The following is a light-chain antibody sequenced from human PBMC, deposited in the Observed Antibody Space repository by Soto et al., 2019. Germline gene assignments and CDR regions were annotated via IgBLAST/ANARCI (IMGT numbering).Light chain of an antibody. CDR2: GNT. CDR1: SSNIGAGYD. V-gene: IGLV1-40*01. CDR3: QSYDSSLPV. Sequence: QSVLTQPPSVSGAPGQRVTISCTGSSSNIGAGYDVPWYQQLTGTAPRLRLYGNTNRPSGVPDRFAGSKSGTSASLAITGLQAEDEADYYCQSYDSSLPVFGGGTKLTVL. J-gene: IGLJ2*01.